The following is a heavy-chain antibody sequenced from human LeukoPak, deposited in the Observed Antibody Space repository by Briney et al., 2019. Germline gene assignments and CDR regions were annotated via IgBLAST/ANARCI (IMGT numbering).Heavy chain of an antibody. CDR2: IYHSGST. J-gene: IGHJ3*02. Sequence: PSGTLSLTCAVSGGSISSSNWWSWVRQPPGKGLEWIGEIYHSGSTNYNPSLKSRVTISVDKSKNQFSLKLSSVTAADTAVYYCAVPEIAVAGTGAFDIWGQGTMVTVSS. D-gene: IGHD6-19*01. V-gene: IGHV4-4*02. CDR3: AVPEIAVAGTGAFDI. CDR1: GGSISSSNW.